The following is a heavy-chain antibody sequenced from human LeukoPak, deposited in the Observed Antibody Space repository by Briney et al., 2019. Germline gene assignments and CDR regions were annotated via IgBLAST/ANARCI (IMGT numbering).Heavy chain of an antibody. V-gene: IGHV3-30*04. CDR3: ATYEIKTRNFDY. D-gene: IGHD3-3*01. CDR2: ISKDGSDI. J-gene: IGHJ4*02. CDR1: GFTFSSHP. Sequence: LSGGSLRLSCAASGFTFSSHPMHWVRQAPGRGLEWVTVISKDGSDIYYADSVKGRFTISRDNSKSTLYLQMNSLRAEDSVIYYKATYEIKTRNFDYWGQGTLVTVSS.